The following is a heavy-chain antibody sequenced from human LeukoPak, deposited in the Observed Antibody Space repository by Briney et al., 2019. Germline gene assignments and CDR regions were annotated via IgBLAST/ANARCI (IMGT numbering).Heavy chain of an antibody. D-gene: IGHD3-10*01. J-gene: IGHJ3*02. CDR3: ARDPPYYYGSGARAFDI. V-gene: IGHV3-33*01. Sequence: PGRSLRLSCAASGFTLSSYGMHWVRQAPGKGLEWVAVIWYDGSNKYYADSVKGRFTISRDNSKNTLYLQMNSLRAEDTAVYYCARDPPYYYGSGARAFDIWGQGTMVTVSS. CDR2: IWYDGSNK. CDR1: GFTLSSYG.